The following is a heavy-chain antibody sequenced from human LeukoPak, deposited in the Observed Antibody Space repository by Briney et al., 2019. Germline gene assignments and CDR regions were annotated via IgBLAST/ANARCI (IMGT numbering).Heavy chain of an antibody. J-gene: IGHJ5*02. CDR2: ISGSGSNT. CDR1: GFTFSNAW. Sequence: GGSLRLSCAASGFTFSNAWMSWVRQAPGKGLEWVSVISGSGSNTDYADSVKGRFTISRDNSKNTVYLQMKSLRAVDTAVYYCAKDASHYYGSGKGRFDPWGQGTLVTVSS. V-gene: IGHV3-23*01. CDR3: AKDASHYYGSGKGRFDP. D-gene: IGHD3-10*01.